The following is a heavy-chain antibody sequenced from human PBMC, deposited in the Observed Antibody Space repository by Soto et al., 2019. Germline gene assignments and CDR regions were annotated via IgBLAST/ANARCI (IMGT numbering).Heavy chain of an antibody. CDR3: AKSSSGSAYNSVDY. J-gene: IGHJ4*02. D-gene: IGHD5-12*01. Sequence: GGSLRLSCAASGFTFSSYAMSWVRQAPGKGLEWVSAIIGSGDSTYYAGSVKGRFTISRDSSKNTLYLLMSSLRAEDTAVYYCAKSSSGSAYNSVDYWGQGTLVTVSS. V-gene: IGHV3-23*01. CDR2: IIGSGDST. CDR1: GFTFSSYA.